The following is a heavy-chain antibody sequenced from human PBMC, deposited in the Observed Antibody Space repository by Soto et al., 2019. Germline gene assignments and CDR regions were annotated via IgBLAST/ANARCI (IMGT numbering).Heavy chain of an antibody. V-gene: IGHV3-48*02. D-gene: IGHD6-19*01. CDR1: GFTFSSYS. CDR2: ISSSSSTI. Sequence: GGSLRLSCAASGFTFSSYSMNWVRQAPGKGLEWVSYISSSSSTIYYADSVKGRFTISRDNAKNSLYLQMNSLRDEDTAVYYCARDIRFPGYSSGWYFDYWGQGTLVTVSS. CDR3: ARDIRFPGYSSGWYFDY. J-gene: IGHJ4*02.